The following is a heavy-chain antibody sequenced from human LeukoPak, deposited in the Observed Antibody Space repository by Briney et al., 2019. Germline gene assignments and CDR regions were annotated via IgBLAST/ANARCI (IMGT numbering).Heavy chain of an antibody. CDR2: VSSSGST. V-gene: IGHV4-39*02. CDR1: GGSISTSSDY. D-gene: IGHD3-16*01. J-gene: IGHJ4*02. Sequence: SETLSLTCAVSGGSISTSSDYWSWIRQPPGKGLEWTGTVSSSGSTFYNSSLESRVTISVDTSKHHFSLRLTSVTAADTALYYCTKMGLNTRYEHWGQGIQVTVSS. CDR3: TKMGLNTRYEH.